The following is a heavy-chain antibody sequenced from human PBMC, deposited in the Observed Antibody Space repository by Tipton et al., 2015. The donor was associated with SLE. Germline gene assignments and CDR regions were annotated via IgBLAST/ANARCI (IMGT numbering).Heavy chain of an antibody. Sequence: QLVQSGAEVKKPGASVKVSCKASGYTFTSYGISWVRQAPGQGLEWMAWISPYNGDTNYAQNFQNRITMTTDTSTTTAYMELRNLRSDDTAVYYCALWPITIFGVVAYYWGQGTLVTVSS. J-gene: IGHJ4*02. CDR2: ISPYNGDT. D-gene: IGHD3-3*01. CDR1: GYTFTSYG. V-gene: IGHV1-18*01. CDR3: ALWPITIFGVVAYY.